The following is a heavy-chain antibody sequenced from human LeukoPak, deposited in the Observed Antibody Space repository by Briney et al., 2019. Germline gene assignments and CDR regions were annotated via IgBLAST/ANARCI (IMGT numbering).Heavy chain of an antibody. CDR1: GFTFSSYW. CDR2: IYSGGFT. J-gene: IGHJ4*02. D-gene: IGHD1-14*01. CDR3: ARVEGSTITNYFDY. V-gene: IGHV3-66*01. Sequence: HPGGSLRLSCAASGFTFSSYWMSWVRQAPGKGLEWVSIIYSGGFTYYADSVKGRFTISRDNSKNTLYLQVNTLRPEDTAVYYCARVEGSTITNYFDYWGQGTLVTVSS.